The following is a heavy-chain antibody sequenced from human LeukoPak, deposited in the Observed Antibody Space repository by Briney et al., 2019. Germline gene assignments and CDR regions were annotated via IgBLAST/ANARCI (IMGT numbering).Heavy chain of an antibody. CDR2: IKQDGSER. CDR3: ARDVGASAPDAFDI. J-gene: IGHJ3*02. CDR1: GFMFSRHW. Sequence: GGSLRLSCAPSGFMFSRHWMSWVRQAPGKGPEWVANIKQDGSERYYVGSVKGRFTISRDNAKNSLYLQMNSLRVEDTDVYYCARDVGASAPDAFDIWGQGTMVTVSS. V-gene: IGHV3-7*01. D-gene: IGHD1-26*01.